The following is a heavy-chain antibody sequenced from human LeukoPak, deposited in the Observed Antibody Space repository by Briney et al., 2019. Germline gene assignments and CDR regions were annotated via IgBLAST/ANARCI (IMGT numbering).Heavy chain of an antibody. CDR3: ARDDSSSFGPANAFDI. CDR1: GHTFTSYY. CDR2: FNPSGGYT. D-gene: IGHD3-22*01. Sequence: GASVKVSCKASGHTFTSYYVHWVRQAPGQGLEWMGIFNPSGGYTSYAQKFQGRVTLTRDMSTSTVYMELSSLRSEDTAVYYCARDDSSSFGPANAFDIWGQGTMVTVSS. J-gene: IGHJ3*02. V-gene: IGHV1-46*01.